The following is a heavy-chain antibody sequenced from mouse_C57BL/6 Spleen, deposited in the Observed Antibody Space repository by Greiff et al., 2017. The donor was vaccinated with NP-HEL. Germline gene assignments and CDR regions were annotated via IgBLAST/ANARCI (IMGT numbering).Heavy chain of an antibody. CDR2: IDPSDSYT. D-gene: IGHD1-1*01. Sequence: QVQLQQPGAELVMPGASVKLSCKASGYTFTSYWMHWVKQRPGQGLEWIGEIDPSDSYTNYNQKFKGKSTLTVDKSSSTAYMQLSSLTSEDSAVYYCARAFITTVVGDWYFDVWGTGTTVTVSS. CDR3: ARAFITTVVGDWYFDV. CDR1: GYTFTSYW. V-gene: IGHV1-69*01. J-gene: IGHJ1*03.